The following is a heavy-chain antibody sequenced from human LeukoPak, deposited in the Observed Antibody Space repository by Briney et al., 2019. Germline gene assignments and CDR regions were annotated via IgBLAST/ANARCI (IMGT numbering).Heavy chain of an antibody. D-gene: IGHD6-6*01. CDR2: IKSKTDGGTT. V-gene: IGHV3-15*01. CDR1: GFTFSNAW. Sequence: GGSLRLSCAASGFTFSNAWMSWVRQAPGKGLEWVGRIKSKTDGGTTDYAAPVKGRFTISRDNSKNTLYLQMNSLRAEDTAVYYCARGEGIAARLNWFDPWGQGTLVTVSS. J-gene: IGHJ5*02. CDR3: ARGEGIAARLNWFDP.